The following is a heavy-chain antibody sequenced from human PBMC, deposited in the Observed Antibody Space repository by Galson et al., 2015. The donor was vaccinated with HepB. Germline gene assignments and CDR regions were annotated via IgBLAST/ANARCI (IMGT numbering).Heavy chain of an antibody. Sequence: SVKVSCKASGYTFTTYGISWVRQAPGQGLEWMGWISVYNGNTNYAQKVQGRVTMTTDTSTSTAYMELKSLRSDDTAVYYCARDRLYGDYDVYWYFDLWGRGTLVSVSS. D-gene: IGHD4-17*01. CDR2: ISVYNGNT. J-gene: IGHJ2*01. CDR3: ARDRLYGDYDVYWYFDL. V-gene: IGHV1-18*01. CDR1: GYTFTTYG.